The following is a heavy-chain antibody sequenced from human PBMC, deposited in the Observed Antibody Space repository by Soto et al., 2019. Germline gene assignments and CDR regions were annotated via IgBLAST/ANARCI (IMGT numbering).Heavy chain of an antibody. CDR2: IIPIFGTA. V-gene: IGHV1-69*13. J-gene: IGHJ6*02. Sequence: SVKVSCKASGGTFGSYAISWVRQAPGQGLEWMGGIIPIFGTANYAQKFQGSVTITADESTSTAYMELSSLRSEDTAVYYCARPREVTTTYYYYYYGMDVWGQGTTVTVSS. CDR3: ARPREVTTTYYYYYYGMDV. D-gene: IGHD4-4*01. CDR1: GGTFGSYA.